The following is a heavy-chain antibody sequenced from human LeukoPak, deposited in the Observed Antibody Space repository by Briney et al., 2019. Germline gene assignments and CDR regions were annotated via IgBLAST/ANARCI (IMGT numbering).Heavy chain of an antibody. CDR2: IDCDDDK. Sequence: SGPALLKPTPTLTLTFTFSGFSLSTRGMCVSWIRQPPGKALEWLARIDCDDDKYYSTSLKTRLTISKDTSKNQVVLTMTNMDPVDTATYYCARIQSGSYGPNDYWGQGTLVTVSS. J-gene: IGHJ4*02. V-gene: IGHV2-70*11. CDR3: ARIQSGSYGPNDY. CDR1: GFSLSTRGMC. D-gene: IGHD4/OR15-4a*01.